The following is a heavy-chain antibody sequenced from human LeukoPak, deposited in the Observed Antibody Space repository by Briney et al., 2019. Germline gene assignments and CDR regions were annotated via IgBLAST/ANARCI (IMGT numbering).Heavy chain of an antibody. J-gene: IGHJ4*02. CDR1: GITFSSYG. CDR2: IWYDGSNK. V-gene: IGHV3-33*01. Sequence: GGSLRLSCAAPGITFSSYGMHWVRQAPGKGLEWVAVIWYDGSNKYYADSVKGRFTISRDNSKNTLYLQMSSLRAEDTAVYYCARDRIYHYFDYWGQGTLVTVSS. D-gene: IGHD5/OR15-5a*01. CDR3: ARDRIYHYFDY.